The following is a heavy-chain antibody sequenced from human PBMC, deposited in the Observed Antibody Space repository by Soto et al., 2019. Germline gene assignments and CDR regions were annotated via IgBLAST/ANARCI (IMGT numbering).Heavy chain of an antibody. J-gene: IGHJ6*02. Sequence: SETLSLTCTVSGGSISSYYWSWIRQPPGKGLEWIGYIYYSGSTNYNPSLKSRVTISVDTSKNQFSLKLSSVTAADTAVYYCARGGAGDFWSGYLYGMDVWGQGTTVTVSS. CDR2: IYYSGST. D-gene: IGHD3-3*01. CDR1: GGSISSYY. V-gene: IGHV4-59*08. CDR3: ARGGAGDFWSGYLYGMDV.